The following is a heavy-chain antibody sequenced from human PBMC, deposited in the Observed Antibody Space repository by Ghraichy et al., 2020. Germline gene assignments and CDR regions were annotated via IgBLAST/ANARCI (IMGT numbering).Heavy chain of an antibody. V-gene: IGHV3-21*01. J-gene: IGHJ6*02. CDR2: ISSSSSYI. CDR1: GFTFSSYS. Sequence: GGSLRLSCAASGFTFSSYSMNWVRQAPGKGLEWVSSISSSSSYIYYADSVKGRFTISRDNAKNSLYLQMNSLRAEDTAVYYCASLPIFARPDHYYYYGMDVWGQGTTVTVSS. D-gene: IGHD3-3*01. CDR3: ASLPIFARPDHYYYYGMDV.